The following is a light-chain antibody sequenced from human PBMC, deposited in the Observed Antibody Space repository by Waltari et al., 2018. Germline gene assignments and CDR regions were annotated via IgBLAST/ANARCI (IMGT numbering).Light chain of an antibody. CDR3: QQYNSFALT. CDR2: EAS. Sequence: DIQMTQSPPILSASVGDRVTITCRASQSISSWLAWYQQKPGKAPKLLIYEASSSESGVPSRFSGSGSGTEFTLTISSLQPDDFATYYCQQYNSFALTFGGGTKVEIK. CDR1: QSISSW. J-gene: IGKJ4*01. V-gene: IGKV1-5*03.